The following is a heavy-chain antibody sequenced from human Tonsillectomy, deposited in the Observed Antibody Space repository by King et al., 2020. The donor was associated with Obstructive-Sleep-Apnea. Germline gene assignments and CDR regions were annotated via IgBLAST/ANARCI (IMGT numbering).Heavy chain of an antibody. J-gene: IGHJ4*02. Sequence: GGEGGGPGASVKGACKASGYTFAGYYLHWVRQAPGQGLECMGWINPNSGGAQDAQKFQGRVAVTRETSISTAYMELSRLTSDDTAVYFCARMKGLGGSGYELWGQGTLVTVSS. CDR1: GYTFAGYY. D-gene: IGHD5-12*01. V-gene: IGHV1-2*02. CDR3: ARMKGLGGSGYEL. CDR2: INPNSGGA.